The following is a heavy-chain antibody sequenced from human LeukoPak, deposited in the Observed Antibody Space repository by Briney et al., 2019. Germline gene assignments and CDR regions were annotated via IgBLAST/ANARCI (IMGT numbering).Heavy chain of an antibody. Sequence: ASVKVSCKASGYTFTGYYMHWVRQAPGQGLEWMGWINPNCGGTNYAQKFQGRVTITRDTSISTAYMELSRLRSDDTAVYYCARTRTTVTTWDHWGQGTLVTVSS. CDR2: INPNCGGT. V-gene: IGHV1-2*02. CDR3: ARTRTTVTTWDH. CDR1: GYTFTGYY. J-gene: IGHJ4*02. D-gene: IGHD4-17*01.